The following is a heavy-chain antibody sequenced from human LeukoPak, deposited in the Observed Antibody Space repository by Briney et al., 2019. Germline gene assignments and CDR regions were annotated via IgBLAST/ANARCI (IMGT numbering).Heavy chain of an antibody. Sequence: SETLSLTCAVNGGSFSDYLWTWIRQSPGKGLEWIGEINQGGRTNFNPSLKSRVTISADRSKYHFSLTLRSVTAADTAVYYCARGKRAWFGELMTSFSYFYIDVWGRGTTVIVSS. CDR1: GGSFSDYL. CDR2: INQGGRT. CDR3: ARGKRAWFGELMTSFSYFYIDV. J-gene: IGHJ6*03. D-gene: IGHD3-10*01. V-gene: IGHV4-34*01.